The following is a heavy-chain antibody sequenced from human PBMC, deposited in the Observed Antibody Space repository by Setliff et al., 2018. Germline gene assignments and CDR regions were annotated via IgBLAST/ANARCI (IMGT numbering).Heavy chain of an antibody. D-gene: IGHD5-12*01. CDR1: GASVGSSQYY. CDR3: AKSNSGFDSGEC. Sequence: SETLSLTCTVSGASVGSSQYYWGWLRHLPGKGLEWFGTIHGAGSPYYNPSLVSRISMSADTSKSQFSLTLTSVTAADTAMYYCAKSNSGFDSGECWGQGTLVTVSS. V-gene: IGHV4-39*07. J-gene: IGHJ4*02. CDR2: IHGAGSP.